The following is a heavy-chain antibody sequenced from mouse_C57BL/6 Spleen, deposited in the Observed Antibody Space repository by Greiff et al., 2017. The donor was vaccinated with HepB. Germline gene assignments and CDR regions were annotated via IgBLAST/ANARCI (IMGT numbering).Heavy chain of an antibody. CDR2: IDPENGDT. Sequence: EVQLQQSGAELVRPGASVKLSCTASGFNIKDDYMHWVKQRPEQGLEWIGWIDPENGDTEYASKFQGKATITADTSSNTAYLQLSSLTSEDPAVYYCTTCTMVTTGAMDYWGQGTSVTVSS. D-gene: IGHD2-2*01. CDR3: TTCTMVTTGAMDY. V-gene: IGHV14-4*01. J-gene: IGHJ4*01. CDR1: GFNIKDDY.